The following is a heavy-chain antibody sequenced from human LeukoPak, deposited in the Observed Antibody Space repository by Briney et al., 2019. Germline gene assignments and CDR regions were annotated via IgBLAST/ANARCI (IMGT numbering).Heavy chain of an antibody. D-gene: IGHD3-22*01. J-gene: IGHJ4*02. CDR2: IYSGGST. V-gene: IGHV3-66*01. CDR3: ARARYYYDSSGYYYDY. CDR1: GFTVSSNH. Sequence: PGGSLRLSCAASGFTVSSNHMSWVRQAPGKGLEWVSVIYSGGSTYYADSVKGRFTISRDNSKNTLYLQMNSLRAEDTAVYYCARARYYYDSSGYYYDYWGQGTLVTVSS.